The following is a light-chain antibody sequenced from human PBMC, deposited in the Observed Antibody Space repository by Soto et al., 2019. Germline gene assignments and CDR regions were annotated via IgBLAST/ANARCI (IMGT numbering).Light chain of an antibody. J-gene: IGLJ1*01. Sequence: QSALTQPASVSGSPGQSITISCTGTSSDVGSFDLVSWYQHHPGKAPKLMIYEVSKRPSGISNRFSGSKSGNTASLTIAGLQAEDEADYYCCSYGGSSTYVFGSGTKLTVL. V-gene: IGLV2-23*02. CDR3: CSYGGSSTYV. CDR2: EVS. CDR1: SSDVGSFDL.